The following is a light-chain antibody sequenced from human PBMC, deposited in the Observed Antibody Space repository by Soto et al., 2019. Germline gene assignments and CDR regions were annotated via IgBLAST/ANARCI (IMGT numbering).Light chain of an antibody. CDR1: QDIRSY. CDR3: QQYTRYPFT. Sequence: TQSPSSLSASVGDRVTISCRASQDIRSYLAWFQQKPGKAPQSLIYDVSKLQSGVPSKFSGNGSGTEFSLTISSLQPEDFAIYYCQQYTRYPFTFGQGTRLEV. CDR2: DVS. V-gene: IGKV1-16*02. J-gene: IGKJ5*01.